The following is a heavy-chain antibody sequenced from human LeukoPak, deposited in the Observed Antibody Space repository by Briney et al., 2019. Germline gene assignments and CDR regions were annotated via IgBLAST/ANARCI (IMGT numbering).Heavy chain of an antibody. CDR3: ARSPRAAEFDY. J-gene: IGHJ4*02. Sequence: PGGSLRLSCAASGFTVSSNYMSWVRQAPGKGLEWVSVIYSGGSTYYADSVKGRFTISRDNSKNTLYLQMNSLRAEDTAVYYCARSPRAAEFDYWGQGTLVTVSS. D-gene: IGHD6-13*01. V-gene: IGHV3-53*01. CDR2: IYSGGST. CDR1: GFTVSSNY.